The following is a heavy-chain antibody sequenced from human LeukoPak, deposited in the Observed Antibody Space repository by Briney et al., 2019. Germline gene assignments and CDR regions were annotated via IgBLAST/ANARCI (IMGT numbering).Heavy chain of an antibody. V-gene: IGHV4-38-2*01. D-gene: IGHD4-17*01. J-gene: IGHJ4*02. CDR3: ARGDDYGDYPFDY. CDR1: GFTFSNAW. Sequence: GSLRLSCAASGFTFSNAWMSWVRQPPGKGLGWIGSIYYSGSTYYNPSLKSRVTISVDTSKNQFSLKLSSVTAADTAVYYCARGDDYGDYPFDYWGQGTLVTVSS. CDR2: IYYSGST.